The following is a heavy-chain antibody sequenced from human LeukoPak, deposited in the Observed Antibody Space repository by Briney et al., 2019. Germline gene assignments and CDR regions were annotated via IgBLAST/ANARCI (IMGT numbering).Heavy chain of an antibody. CDR1: GFTFSTYG. Sequence: GGSLRLSCADSGFTFSTYGMHWVRQAPGKGLEWVAIISYDGSNKYYADSVKGRFTISRDNSKNTLYLQMNSLRAEDTAMYYCAKDGIVVSYFDYWGQGTLVTVSS. V-gene: IGHV3-30*18. D-gene: IGHD3-22*01. CDR3: AKDGIVVSYFDY. CDR2: ISYDGSNK. J-gene: IGHJ4*02.